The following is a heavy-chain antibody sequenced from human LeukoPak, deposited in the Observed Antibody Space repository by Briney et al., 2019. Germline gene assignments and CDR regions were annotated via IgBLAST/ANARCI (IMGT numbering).Heavy chain of an antibody. CDR1: GGSISNYY. V-gene: IGHV4-59*12. D-gene: IGHD3-3*01. CDR3: ARDSDYDFWSGYYYPYFDY. Sequence: KTSETLSLTCTVSGGSISNYYWSWIRQPPGKGLEWIGDIYYSGSTKYNPSLKSRVTISVDTSKNQFSLKLSSVTAADTAVYYCARDSDYDFWSGYYYPYFDYWGQGTLVTVSS. J-gene: IGHJ4*02. CDR2: IYYSGST.